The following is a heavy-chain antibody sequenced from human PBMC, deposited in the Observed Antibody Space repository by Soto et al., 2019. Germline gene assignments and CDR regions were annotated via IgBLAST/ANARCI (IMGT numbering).Heavy chain of an antibody. V-gene: IGHV3-23*03. Sequence: EVQLLESGGDLVQPGGSLRLSCAASGFSFSDYSMNWVRQAPGRGLEWVAVSDLGGPSPDYRESVKGRFTLSKDKCKKAVGLQMSGRRVGGRAVDYCTRERVPDGICSWDYGGQGALVTVSS. J-gene: IGHJ4*02. CDR1: GFSFSDYS. CDR2: SDLGGPSP. CDR3: TRERVPDGICSWDY. D-gene: IGHD2-15*01.